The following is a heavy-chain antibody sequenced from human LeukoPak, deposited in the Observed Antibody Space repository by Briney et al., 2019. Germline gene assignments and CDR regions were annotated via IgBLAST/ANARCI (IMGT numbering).Heavy chain of an antibody. D-gene: IGHD3-10*01. Sequence: GESLKISCKGSEYSFTSDWIGWVRQMPGKGLEGMGIIYPGDSDTRYGPSFQGQVTISVDKSINTAYLQWSSLEASDTAMYYCARAGGSRGYYYYFNMDVWGQGNTVTVSS. J-gene: IGHJ6*02. CDR3: ARAGGSRGYYYYFNMDV. CDR2: IYPGDSDT. CDR1: EYSFTSDW. V-gene: IGHV5-51*01.